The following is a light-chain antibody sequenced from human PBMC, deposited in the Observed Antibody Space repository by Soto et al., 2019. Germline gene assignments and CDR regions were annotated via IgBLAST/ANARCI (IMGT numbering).Light chain of an antibody. CDR3: SSYTSGLI. CDR2: DVT. J-gene: IGLJ7*01. Sequence: QSALTQPASVSGSPGQSIAISCIGTSSDVGDYDFVSWYQQHPGKAPKLIIYDVTNRPSGVSNRFSGSKSGNTASLTISGLRDEDEADYYCSSYTSGLIFGGGTQLTVL. CDR1: SSDVGDYDF. V-gene: IGLV2-14*01.